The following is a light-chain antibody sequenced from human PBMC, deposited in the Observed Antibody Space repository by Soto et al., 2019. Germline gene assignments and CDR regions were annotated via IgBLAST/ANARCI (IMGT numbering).Light chain of an antibody. J-gene: IGKJ4*01. V-gene: IGKV1-9*01. Sequence: IQVTQSPSSLSASVGDRITITCRASQGMSTYLAWYQQKPGKAPTLLIYAAYTLKSGVPSRFSGGGSGTDFTLTISSMKPEDFATYYCHQLNRYPTFGGGTKVEIK. CDR3: HQLNRYPT. CDR2: AAY. CDR1: QGMSTY.